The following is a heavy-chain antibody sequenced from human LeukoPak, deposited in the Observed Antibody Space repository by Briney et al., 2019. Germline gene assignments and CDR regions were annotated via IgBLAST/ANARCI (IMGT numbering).Heavy chain of an antibody. Sequence: GGSLRLSCAASGFTFSSYAMSWVRQAPGKGLECISFIGASGGSTYYADSVKGRFTISRDNSKNTLYLQVNSLRAADTAIYYCAKVQEMDTILPPFHYWGQGTLVTVSS. CDR2: IGASGGST. CDR1: GFTFSSYA. V-gene: IGHV3-23*01. D-gene: IGHD5-24*01. CDR3: AKVQEMDTILPPFHY. J-gene: IGHJ4*02.